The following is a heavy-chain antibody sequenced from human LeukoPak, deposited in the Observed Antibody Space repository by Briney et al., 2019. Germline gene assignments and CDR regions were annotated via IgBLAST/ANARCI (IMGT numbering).Heavy chain of an antibody. Sequence: ASVKVSCKASGYTFTSYYMHWVRQAPGQGLEWMGIINPSGGSTSYAQKFRGRVTMTRDTSTSTVYMELSSLRSEDTAVYYCAREFWSGYQPGYGMDVWGQGTTVTVSS. V-gene: IGHV1-46*01. CDR1: GYTFTSYY. D-gene: IGHD3-3*01. CDR3: AREFWSGYQPGYGMDV. J-gene: IGHJ6*02. CDR2: INPSGGST.